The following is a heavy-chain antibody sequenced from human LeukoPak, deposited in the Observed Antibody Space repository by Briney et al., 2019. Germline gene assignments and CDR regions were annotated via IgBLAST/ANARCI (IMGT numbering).Heavy chain of an antibody. V-gene: IGHV4-59*01. Sequence: KPSETLSLTCAVYGGSFSGYYWSWIRQPPGKGLEWIGYIYYSGSTNYNPSLKSRVTISVDTSKNQFSLKLSSVTAADTAVYYCARVKGIAAAGNYYYYGMDVWGQGTTVTVSS. J-gene: IGHJ6*02. D-gene: IGHD6-13*01. CDR1: GGSFSGYY. CDR3: ARVKGIAAAGNYYYYGMDV. CDR2: IYYSGST.